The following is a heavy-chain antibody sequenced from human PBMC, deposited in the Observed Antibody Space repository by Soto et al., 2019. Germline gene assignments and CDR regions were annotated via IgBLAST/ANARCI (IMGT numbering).Heavy chain of an antibody. J-gene: IGHJ5*02. V-gene: IGHV1-69*08. Sequence: QVQLVQSGAEVKKPESSVKVSCKASGGTFSTYTITWVRQAPGQGLEWMGRIIPIIGIINYAQKFQGRVTSGADKFTGTAYMELTGLRSDDTAVYYCAGDPDSHYNDSHASSYPWGQGTLVTVSS. CDR3: AGDPDSHYNDSHASSYP. D-gene: IGHD4-4*01. CDR2: IIPIIGII. CDR1: GGTFSTYT.